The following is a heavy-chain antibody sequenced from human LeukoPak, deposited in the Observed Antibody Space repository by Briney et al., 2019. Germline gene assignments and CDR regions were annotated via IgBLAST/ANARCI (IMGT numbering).Heavy chain of an antibody. Sequence: GGSLRLSCAASRFIFSNYAMHWVRQAPGKGLDWVAVISYHGSDQYYADSVKGRFTISRDYSKNTLYLQMNSLRTEDTAVYYCARDSLGVRFLEWLSSYFDYWGQGTLVTVSS. CDR2: ISYHGSDQ. D-gene: IGHD3-3*01. CDR3: ARDSLGVRFLEWLSSYFDY. V-gene: IGHV3-30*04. J-gene: IGHJ4*02. CDR1: RFIFSNYA.